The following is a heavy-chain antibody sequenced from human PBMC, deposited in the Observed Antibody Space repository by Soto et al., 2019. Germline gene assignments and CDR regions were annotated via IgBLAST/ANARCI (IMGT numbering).Heavy chain of an antibody. V-gene: IGHV4-34*01. D-gene: IGHD2-8*02. CDR1: GGSFSGYS. CDR3: ARDKITGLFDY. CDR2: INHSGST. J-gene: IGHJ4*02. Sequence: QVQLQQWGAGLLKPSETLSLTCAVYGGSFSGYSWTWIRQPPGTGLEWIGEINHSGSTNYNPSLKGRVTRSVDTSKNQFSLKLTSVTAADTAVYYCARDKITGLFDYWGQGTLVTVSS.